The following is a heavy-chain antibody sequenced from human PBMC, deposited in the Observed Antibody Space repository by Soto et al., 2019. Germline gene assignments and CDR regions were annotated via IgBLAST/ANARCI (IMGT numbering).Heavy chain of an antibody. J-gene: IGHJ5*02. V-gene: IGHV3-30*18. CDR3: AKDGVLYYDILTGHYNWFDP. CDR1: GFTFSSYG. Sequence: GGSLRLSCAASGFTFSSYGMHWVRQAPGKGLEWVAVISYDGSNKYYADSVKGRFTISRDNSKNTLYLQMNSLRAEDTAVYYCAKDGVLYYDILTGHYNWFDPWGQGTLVTVSS. CDR2: ISYDGSNK. D-gene: IGHD3-9*01.